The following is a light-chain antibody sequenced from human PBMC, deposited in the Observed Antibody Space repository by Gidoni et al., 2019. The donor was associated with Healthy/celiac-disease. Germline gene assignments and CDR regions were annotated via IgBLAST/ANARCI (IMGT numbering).Light chain of an antibody. CDR2: AAS. V-gene: IGKV1-39*01. J-gene: IGKJ5*01. CDR1: QSISSY. Sequence: DIQITQSPSSLSASVGDRVTITRRASQSISSYLNWYQQKPGKAPKLLIYAASSLQSGVPSRFSVSGSGTDFTLTISSLQPEDFATYYCQQSYSTPITVGQGTRLEIK. CDR3: QQSYSTPIT.